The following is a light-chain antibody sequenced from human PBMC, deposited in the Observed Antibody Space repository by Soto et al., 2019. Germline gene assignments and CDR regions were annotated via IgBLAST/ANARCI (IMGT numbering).Light chain of an antibody. J-gene: IGKJ1*01. Sequence: EIVMTQSPATLSVSPGERAALSCRASQSVGSDLAWYHQKPGQAPGLLIYGASTRATGIPARFSGSGSGTEFTLTINSLQSEDFAVYYCQQYNNWPRTFGQGTKVDIK. CDR1: QSVGSD. CDR2: GAS. V-gene: IGKV3-15*01. CDR3: QQYNNWPRT.